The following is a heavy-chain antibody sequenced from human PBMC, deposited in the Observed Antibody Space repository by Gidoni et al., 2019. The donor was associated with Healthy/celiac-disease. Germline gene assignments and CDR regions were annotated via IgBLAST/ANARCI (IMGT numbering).Heavy chain of an antibody. CDR2: ISYDGSNK. V-gene: IGHV3-30*18. J-gene: IGHJ4*02. CDR1: GFPFSSYG. CDR3: AKSAPRPIPRSIGGGTDFDY. Sequence: QVQLVESGGGVVQPGRSLRLSCAASGFPFSSYGMHWVRQAPGKGLEWVAVISYDGSNKYYADSVKGRFTISRDNSKNTLYLQMNSLRAEDTAVYYCAKSAPRPIPRSIGGGTDFDYWGQGTLVTVSS. D-gene: IGHD1-1*01.